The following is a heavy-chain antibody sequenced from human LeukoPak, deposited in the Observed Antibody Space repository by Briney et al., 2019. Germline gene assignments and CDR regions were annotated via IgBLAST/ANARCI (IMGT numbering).Heavy chain of an antibody. CDR2: ISPSGGST. D-gene: IGHD2-8*01. J-gene: IGHJ5*02. Sequence: GASVKLSCKAFGYTFTGYWMHWVRQAPGQGPEWMGVISPSGGSTIYAQKFQGRVTMTRDTSISTAYMELSRLRSDDTAVYYCARIVPTYGRGWFDPWGQGTLVTVSS. V-gene: IGHV1-2*02. CDR3: ARIVPTYGRGWFDP. CDR1: GYTFTGYW.